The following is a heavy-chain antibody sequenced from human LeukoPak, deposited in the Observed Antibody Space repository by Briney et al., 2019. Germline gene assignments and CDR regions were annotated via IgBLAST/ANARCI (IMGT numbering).Heavy chain of an antibody. D-gene: IGHD4-17*01. CDR1: GYSIRSGDY. CDR3: ARNRSVTTTPGFDH. V-gene: IGHV4-38-2*01. J-gene: IGHJ4*02. Sequence: TSETLSLTCAVSGYSIRSGDYWGWIRQSPGKGLEWIGSIYHSGSTRYNPSLKSRVTISVDTSKNQFSLMLSSVTAADTAVYYCARNRSVTTTPGFDHWGQGTLVTVSS. CDR2: IYHSGST.